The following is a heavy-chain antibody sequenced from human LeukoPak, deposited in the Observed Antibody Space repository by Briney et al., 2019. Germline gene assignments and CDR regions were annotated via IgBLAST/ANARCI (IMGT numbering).Heavy chain of an antibody. Sequence: GSSVKVSCKASGGTFSSYAISWVRQAPGQGLEWMGGIIPILGTANYAQKFQGRVTITTDESTSTAYMELSSLRSEDTAVYYCAFSVVPAAHDVYYYYMDVWGKGTTVTVSS. CDR2: IIPILGTA. V-gene: IGHV1-69*05. J-gene: IGHJ6*03. CDR3: AFSVVPAAHDVYYYYMDV. CDR1: GGTFSSYA. D-gene: IGHD2-2*01.